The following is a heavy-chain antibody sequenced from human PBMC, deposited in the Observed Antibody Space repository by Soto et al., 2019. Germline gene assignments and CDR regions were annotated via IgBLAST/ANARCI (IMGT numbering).Heavy chain of an antibody. V-gene: IGHV1-69*17. Sequence: QVQLVQSGAEVKRPGSSVKVSCESSGDTFNSYVISWVRQAPGQGLEWMGGIIPIIGVTHYAQKFQGRVTISALSSTGTAYMEMPNVGFEDTAVYSCARESRGAKGDEHWGQGTLVTVAS. CDR3: ARESRGAKGDEH. CDR2: IIPIIGVT. D-gene: IGHD3-16*01. J-gene: IGHJ1*01. CDR1: GDTFNSYV.